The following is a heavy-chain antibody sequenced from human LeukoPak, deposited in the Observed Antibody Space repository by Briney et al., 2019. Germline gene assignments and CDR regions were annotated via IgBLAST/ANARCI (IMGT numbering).Heavy chain of an antibody. Sequence: GGSLRLSCAASGFTFSSYAMSWVRQAPGKGLEWVSAISGSGGSTYYADSVKGRFTISRDNAKNSLYLQMNSLRVEDTAVYYCAREWEVLDYWGHGTLVTVSS. CDR2: ISGSGGST. D-gene: IGHD1-26*01. CDR3: AREWEVLDY. CDR1: GFTFSSYA. V-gene: IGHV3-23*01. J-gene: IGHJ4*01.